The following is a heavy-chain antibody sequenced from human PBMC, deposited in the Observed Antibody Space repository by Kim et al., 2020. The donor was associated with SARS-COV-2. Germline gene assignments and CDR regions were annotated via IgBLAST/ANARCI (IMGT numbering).Heavy chain of an antibody. Sequence: GGSLRLSCAASGFTFSDYYMTWIRQAPGKGLEWISYISSHSTYTSYADFVKGRFTISRDNAKNSLYLQMSSLRAEDTAVYYCARDAPSASGIAAAGVDYWGQGTLVTVSS. V-gene: IGHV3-11*06. CDR1: GFTFSDYY. CDR3: ARDAPSASGIAAAGVDY. D-gene: IGHD6-13*01. CDR2: ISSHSTYT. J-gene: IGHJ4*02.